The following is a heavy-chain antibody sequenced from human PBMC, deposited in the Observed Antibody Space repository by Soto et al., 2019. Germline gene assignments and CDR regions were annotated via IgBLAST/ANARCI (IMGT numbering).Heavy chain of an antibody. J-gene: IGHJ4*02. CDR2: ISYDEMNK. Sequence: QVQLVEAGGGVVQRGGSLRLSCTASGFTFRNHAMHWVRQAPGKGLEWVAVISYDEMNKYYSDSVKGRFTISRDNSKKRVCLPMNGLRPLDAARYYLAKDCGAAQPGFGAGVGAASVYWGQGSVVTVSS. CDR1: GFTFRNHA. CDR3: AKDCGAAQPGFGAGVGAASVY. D-gene: IGHD3-16*01. V-gene: IGHV3-30*18.